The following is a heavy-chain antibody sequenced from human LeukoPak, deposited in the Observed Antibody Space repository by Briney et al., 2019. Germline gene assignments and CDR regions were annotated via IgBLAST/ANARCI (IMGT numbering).Heavy chain of an antibody. CDR3: ASGIRAFDN. V-gene: IGHV3-7*01. CDR1: GFTFSSYW. D-gene: IGHD1-26*01. J-gene: IGHJ4*02. CDR2: IKQDGSEK. Sequence: GGSLRLSCAASGFTFSSYWMSWVRQAPGKGLEWLANIKQDGSEKYYVDSVKGRFTISRDNAKNSLYLQMNSLRAEDTAVYYCASGIRAFDNWGQGTLVTVSA.